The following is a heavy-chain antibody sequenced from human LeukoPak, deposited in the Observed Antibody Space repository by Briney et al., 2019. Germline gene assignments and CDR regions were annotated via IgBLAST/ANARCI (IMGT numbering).Heavy chain of an antibody. Sequence: GGSLRLSCAASGFSFSGEAMSWVRQAPGRGLEWVSSVRERSPSPTYADSVKGRFTVSRDNSKNTLYLEMNSLRVGDTAMYYCAKDPNGDYLGAFDFWGLGTMVTVSS. J-gene: IGHJ3*01. CDR1: GFSFSGEA. CDR2: VRERSPSP. V-gene: IGHV3-23*01. D-gene: IGHD4-17*01. CDR3: AKDPNGDYLGAFDF.